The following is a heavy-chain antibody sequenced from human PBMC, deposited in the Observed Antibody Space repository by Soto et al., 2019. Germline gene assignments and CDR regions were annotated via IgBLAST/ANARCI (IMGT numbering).Heavy chain of an antibody. CDR3: ARVRLAYYDGTGYYSEPREYYFDY. V-gene: IGHV4-61*01. D-gene: IGHD3-22*01. J-gene: IGHJ4*02. CDR2: IYYSGST. CDR1: GGSVSNSSFH. Sequence: QVQLQESGPGLVKPSETLSLTCIVSGGSVSNSSFHWSWIRQPPGKELEWISNIYYSGSTNYNPSLKSRVTISVHTSKNQFSLKLSSVTAADTAVYYCARVRLAYYDGTGYYSEPREYYFDYWGQGTLVTASS.